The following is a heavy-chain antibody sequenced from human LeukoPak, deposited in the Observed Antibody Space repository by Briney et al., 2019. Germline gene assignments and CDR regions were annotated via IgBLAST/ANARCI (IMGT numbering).Heavy chain of an antibody. CDR1: GYTFTSHD. D-gene: IGHD2-21*02. CDR3: ARAIPYGFYLGGDYYERSSHGFDI. V-gene: IGHV1-8*01. J-gene: IGHJ3*02. CDR2: MNPKSVNT. Sequence: ASVKLSCRASGYTFTSHDVNWVREAAGQGLEWMGWMNPKSVNTGYAEKLQGRVNMSSATSSNTAYMELTGLSFEDTAVYYCARAIPYGFYLGGDYYERSSHGFDIWGQGTMVTVSS.